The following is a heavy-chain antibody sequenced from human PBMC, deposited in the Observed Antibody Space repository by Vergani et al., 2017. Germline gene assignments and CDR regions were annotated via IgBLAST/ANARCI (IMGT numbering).Heavy chain of an antibody. Sequence: EVQLVESGGGLVQPGRSLRLSCAASGFTFDDYAMHWVRQAPGTGMEWVSGISWNSGSIGYADSVKGRFTISRDNDKNSLYLQMNSLRAEDTALYYCAKAGITIFGVVTWYFDLWGRGTLVTVSS. CDR2: ISWNSGSI. CDR1: GFTFDDYA. D-gene: IGHD3-3*01. CDR3: AKAGITIFGVVTWYFDL. J-gene: IGHJ2*01. V-gene: IGHV3-9*01.